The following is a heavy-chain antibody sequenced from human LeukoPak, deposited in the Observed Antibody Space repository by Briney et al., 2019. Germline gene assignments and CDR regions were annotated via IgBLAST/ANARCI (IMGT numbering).Heavy chain of an antibody. V-gene: IGHV1-69*04. CDR1: GGTFSSYA. Sequence: SVKVSCKASGGTFSSYAISWVRQAPGQGLEWMGRIIPIFGIANYAQKFQGRVTITADKSTSTAYMELSSLRSEDTAVYYCASSPQYCSGGSCYQAGDYWGQGTLVTVSS. CDR3: ASSPQYCSGGSCYQAGDY. D-gene: IGHD2-15*01. J-gene: IGHJ4*02. CDR2: IIPIFGIA.